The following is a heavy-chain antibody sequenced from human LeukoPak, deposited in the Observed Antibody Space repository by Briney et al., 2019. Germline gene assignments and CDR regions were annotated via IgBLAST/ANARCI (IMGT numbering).Heavy chain of an antibody. CDR1: GGSFSGYY. CDR3: ARRQGYCSSTSCYGMIKAFDI. J-gene: IGHJ3*02. Sequence: PSETLSLTCAVYGGSFSGYYWSWIRQPPGKGLEWIGEINHSGSTNYNPSLKSRVTISVDTSKNQFSLKLSSVTAADTAVYYCARRQGYCSSTSCYGMIKAFDIWGQGTMVTVSS. D-gene: IGHD2-2*01. CDR2: INHSGST. V-gene: IGHV4-34*01.